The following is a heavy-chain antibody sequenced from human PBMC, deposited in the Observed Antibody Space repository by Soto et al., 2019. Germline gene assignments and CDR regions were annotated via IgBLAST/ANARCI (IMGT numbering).Heavy chain of an antibody. V-gene: IGHV1-8*01. J-gene: IGHJ6*03. CDR2: MNPNSGNT. D-gene: IGHD3-10*01. CDR1: GYTFTIYD. Sequence: ASVKVSCTASGYTFTIYDINWVRQATGQGLEWMGWMNPNSGNTGYAQKFQGRVTMTRNTSISTAYMELSSLRSEDTAVYYCARARTRGITMVRGAKGGYYYMDVWGKGTTVTVSS. CDR3: ARARTRGITMVRGAKGGYYYMDV.